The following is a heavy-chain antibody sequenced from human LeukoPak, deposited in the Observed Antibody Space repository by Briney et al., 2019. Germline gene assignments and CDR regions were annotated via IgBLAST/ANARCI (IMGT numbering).Heavy chain of an antibody. CDR2: IIPILGIA. CDR3: ARGVAAAGPNWFDP. D-gene: IGHD6-13*01. V-gene: IGHV1-69*04. Sequence: GASVKVSCKASGGTFSSYAISWVRQAPGQGLEWMGRIIPILGIANYAQKFQGRVTITADKSSSTAYMKLSSLRSEDTAVYYCARGVAAAGPNWFDPWGQGTLVTVSS. CDR1: GGTFSSYA. J-gene: IGHJ5*02.